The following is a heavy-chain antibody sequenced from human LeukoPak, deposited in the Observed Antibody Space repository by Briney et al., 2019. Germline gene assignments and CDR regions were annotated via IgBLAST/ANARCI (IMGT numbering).Heavy chain of an antibody. CDR2: ISYSGST. V-gene: IGHV4-59*11. J-gene: IGHJ4*02. D-gene: IGHD1-26*01. CDR3: ARVGGGSYSYFDY. Sequence: SETLSLTCTVSGGSISSHYWSWIRQPPGKGLEWIGYISYSGSTNYNPSPKSRVTISVDTSRNQVSLKLNSVTAADTAMYYCARVGGGSYSYFDYWGQGTLVTVSS. CDR1: GGSISSHY.